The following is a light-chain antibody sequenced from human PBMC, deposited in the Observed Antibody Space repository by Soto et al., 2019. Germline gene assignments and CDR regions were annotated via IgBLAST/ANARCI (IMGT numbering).Light chain of an antibody. J-gene: IGLJ1*01. CDR3: SSYTSSSPCV. Sequence: QSALTQPASGSGAPGQSITISCTGTSSDVDGYNYVSWYQQHPGKAPKLMIYEVSNRPSGVSNRFSGSKSGNTASLTISGLQAEDEADYYCSSYTSSSPCVFGTGTKVTV. CDR1: SSDVDGYNY. CDR2: EVS. V-gene: IGLV2-14*01.